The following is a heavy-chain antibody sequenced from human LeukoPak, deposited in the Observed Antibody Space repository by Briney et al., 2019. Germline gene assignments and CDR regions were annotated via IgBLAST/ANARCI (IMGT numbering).Heavy chain of an antibody. CDR1: GFTFSSCA. D-gene: IGHD1-26*01. Sequence: GGSLRLSCAASGFTFSSCAMSWVRQAPGKGLEWVSGINWNGGSTGYADSVKGRFTISRDNAKNSLYLQMNSLRAEDTALYYCAKSLLGIAFDIWGQGTMVTVSS. J-gene: IGHJ3*02. V-gene: IGHV3-20*04. CDR2: INWNGGST. CDR3: AKSLLGIAFDI.